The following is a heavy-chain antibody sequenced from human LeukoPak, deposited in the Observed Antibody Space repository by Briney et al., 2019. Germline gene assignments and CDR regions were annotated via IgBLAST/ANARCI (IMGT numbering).Heavy chain of an antibody. V-gene: IGHV1-2*02. CDR2: INPNSGGT. Sequence: ASVTVSFKASGYTFTGYYMHWVRQAPGQGLEWMGWINPNSGGTNYAQKFQGRVTMTRDTSISTAYMELSRLRSDDTAVYYCARGVVVAATLLFDYWGQGTLVTVSS. D-gene: IGHD2-15*01. CDR1: GYTFTGYY. CDR3: ARGVVVAATLLFDY. J-gene: IGHJ4*02.